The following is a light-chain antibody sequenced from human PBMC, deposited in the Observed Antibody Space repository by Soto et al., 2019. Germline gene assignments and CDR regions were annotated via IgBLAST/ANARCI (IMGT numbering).Light chain of an antibody. CDR1: TFD. CDR3: QSYDSSQSGWV. J-gene: IGLJ3*02. V-gene: IGLV1-40*01. Sequence: LTQPPSVSGAPGQTVTISCTGATFDVHWYQQFPGAAPIVLIYGNTNRPSGVPDRFSGSKSGTSASLAIAGLQAEDEGDYYCQSYDSSQSGWVFGGGTKLTVL. CDR2: GNT.